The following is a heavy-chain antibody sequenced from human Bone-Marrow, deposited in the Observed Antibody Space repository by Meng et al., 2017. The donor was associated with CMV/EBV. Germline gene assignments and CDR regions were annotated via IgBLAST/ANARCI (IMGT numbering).Heavy chain of an antibody. CDR3: AKVTGGCSNTKCQADYYYYGMDV. CDR2: ITWDGGSI. Sequence: GESLKISCAASGFTFDDYAMHWVRQTPGKGLEWVSLITWDGGSIYYADSVKGRFTISRDNSKNTLYLQMSSLRPEDTALYYCAKVTGGCSNTKCQADYYYYGMDVWGQGTTVTVSS. V-gene: IGHV3-43D*03. CDR1: GFTFDDYA. D-gene: IGHD2-15*01. J-gene: IGHJ6*02.